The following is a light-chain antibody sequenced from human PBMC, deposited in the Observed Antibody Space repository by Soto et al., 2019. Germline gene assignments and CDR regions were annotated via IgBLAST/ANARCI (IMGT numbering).Light chain of an antibody. CDR1: QSISTY. V-gene: IGKV1-39*01. Sequence: DIQMTQSPSTLSASVGDRVAISCRASQSISTYLNWYRQKPGKAPELLIYAASSLQSGVPSRFSGSGSGTDFTLTISNLQPEDFSSYYCQQSYSSPSTFDQGTKLEI. CDR2: AAS. CDR3: QQSYSSPST. J-gene: IGKJ2*02.